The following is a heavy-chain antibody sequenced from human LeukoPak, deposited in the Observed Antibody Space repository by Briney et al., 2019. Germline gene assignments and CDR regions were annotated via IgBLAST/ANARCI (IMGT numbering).Heavy chain of an antibody. CDR2: INHSGST. J-gene: IGHJ1*01. CDR3: ARAYSSGLHNRHFQR. CDR1: GGSFSGYY. V-gene: IGHV4-34*01. Sequence: PSETLSLTCAVYGGSFSGYYWSWIRQPPGKGLEWIGEINHSGSTNYNPSLKSRVTISVDTSKNQFSLKLSSVTAADTAVYYCARAYSSGLHNRHFQRWGQGTLVTVSS. D-gene: IGHD6-19*01.